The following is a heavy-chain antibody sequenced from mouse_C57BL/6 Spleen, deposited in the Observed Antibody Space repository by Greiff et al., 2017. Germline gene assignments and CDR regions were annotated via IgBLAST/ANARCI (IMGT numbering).Heavy chain of an antibody. CDR1: GYAFSSSW. Sequence: VQLQQSGPELVKPGASVKISCKASGYAFSSSWMNWVKQRPGKGIEWIGRIYPGDGDTNYNGKFKGKATLTADKSSSTACMQLSSLTSEDSAVYFGARKDYGDPTDYFDYWGKGTTLTVSS. D-gene: IGHD2-13*01. CDR3: ARKDYGDPTDYFDY. CDR2: IYPGDGDT. J-gene: IGHJ2*01. V-gene: IGHV1-82*01.